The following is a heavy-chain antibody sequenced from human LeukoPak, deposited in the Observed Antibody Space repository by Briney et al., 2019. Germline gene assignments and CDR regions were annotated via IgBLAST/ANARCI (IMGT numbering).Heavy chain of an antibody. CDR2: IDHSGIT. J-gene: IGHJ5*02. V-gene: IGHV4-34*01. CDR3: ARRPRGGVPAAYDWFDP. Sequence: SETLSLTCGVYGGSFTNYYWSWIRQPPGKGLEWIGEIDHSGITNYNSSLKSRVTISGDTSKNQFSLNLTSVTAANTAIYYCARRPRGGVPAAYDWFDPWGQGTLVSVSS. D-gene: IGHD6-13*01. CDR1: GGSFTNYY.